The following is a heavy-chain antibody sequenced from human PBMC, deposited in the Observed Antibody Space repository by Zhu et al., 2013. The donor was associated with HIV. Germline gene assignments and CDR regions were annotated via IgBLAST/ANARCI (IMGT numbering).Heavy chain of an antibody. D-gene: IGHD5-12*01. J-gene: IGHJ3*02. Sequence: QVQLQESGPGLVKPSETLSLTCTVSGYSISSGYYWGWIRQPPGKGLEWIGIIYHSGSTYYNPSLKSRVTISVDTSKNQFSLKLSSVTAADTAVYYCARDGGGGYSGYSRSNDAFDIRGQGTMVTVSS. CDR3: ARDGGGGYSGYSRSNDAFDI. V-gene: IGHV4-38-2*02. CDR2: IYHSGST. CDR1: GYSISSGYY.